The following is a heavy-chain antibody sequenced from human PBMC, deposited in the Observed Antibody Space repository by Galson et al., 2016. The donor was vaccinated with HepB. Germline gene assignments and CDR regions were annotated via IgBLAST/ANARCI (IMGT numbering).Heavy chain of an antibody. V-gene: IGHV1-3*01. D-gene: IGHD3-10*01. CDR2: INAGNGYT. Sequence: SVKVSCKASGYTFNTYGITWVRQAPGQGLDWMGWINAGNGYTKYSQKFQGRVTITRDTSASTAYMELSSLRYEDTAVYYCARGASYGSGGYYTWFDPWGQGTLVTVSS. CDR3: ARGASYGSGGYYTWFDP. CDR1: GYTFNTYG. J-gene: IGHJ5*02.